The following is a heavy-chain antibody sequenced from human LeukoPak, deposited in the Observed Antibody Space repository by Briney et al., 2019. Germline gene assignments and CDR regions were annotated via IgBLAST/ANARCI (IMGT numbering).Heavy chain of an antibody. CDR1: GGTFSSYA. Sequence: SVKVSCKASGGTFSSYAISWVRQAPGQGLEWMGRIIPIFGIANYAQKFQGRVTITADKSTSTAYMELSSLRSEDTAVYYCARDHDILTGFDYWGQGTLVTVSS. V-gene: IGHV1-69*04. D-gene: IGHD3-9*01. CDR3: ARDHDILTGFDY. CDR2: IIPIFGIA. J-gene: IGHJ4*02.